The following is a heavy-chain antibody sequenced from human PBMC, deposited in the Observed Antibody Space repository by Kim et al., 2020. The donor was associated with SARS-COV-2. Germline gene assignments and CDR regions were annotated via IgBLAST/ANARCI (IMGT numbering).Heavy chain of an antibody. CDR2: ISSSSSYI. V-gene: IGHV3-21*01. Sequence: GGSLRLSCAASGFTFSSYSMNWVRQAPGKGLEWVSSISSSSSYIYYADSVKGRFTISRDNAKNSPYLQMNSLRAEDTAVYYCARGPYYDILTGYYMGWGQGTLVTVSS. J-gene: IGHJ4*02. CDR3: ARGPYYDILTGYYMG. D-gene: IGHD3-9*01. CDR1: GFTFSSYS.